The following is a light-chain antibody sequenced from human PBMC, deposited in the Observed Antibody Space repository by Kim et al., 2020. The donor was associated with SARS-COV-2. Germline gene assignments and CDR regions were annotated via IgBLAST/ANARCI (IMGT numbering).Light chain of an antibody. CDR3: QQGGWT. CDR2: GTS. V-gene: IGKV3-20*01. Sequence: LSLPQGERAIRSCRASQSVRSNYFGWYQQKPGQAHRLLIYGTSNRAPGIPDRFSGSGSGTDFILTITRLEPEDFEVYYCQQGGWTFGQGTKVDIK. J-gene: IGKJ1*01. CDR1: QSVRSNY.